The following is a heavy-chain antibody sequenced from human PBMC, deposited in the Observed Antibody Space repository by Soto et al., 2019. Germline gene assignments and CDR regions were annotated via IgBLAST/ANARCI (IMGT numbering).Heavy chain of an antibody. CDR1: GGSISTYY. CDR2: IYYSGST. Sequence: TLSLTCTVSGGSISTYYWSWIRQPPGKRLEWIAYIYYSGSTNYNPSLKSRVTISVDTSKNQFSLKLSSVTAADTAMYYCARVLRNYDSSAYYFDYWGQGTLVTVSS. J-gene: IGHJ4*02. V-gene: IGHV4-59*01. D-gene: IGHD3-22*01. CDR3: ARVLRNYDSSAYYFDY.